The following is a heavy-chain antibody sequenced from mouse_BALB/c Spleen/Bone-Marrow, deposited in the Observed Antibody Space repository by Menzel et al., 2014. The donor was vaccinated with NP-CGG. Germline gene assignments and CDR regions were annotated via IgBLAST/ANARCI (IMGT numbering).Heavy chain of an antibody. V-gene: IGHV1-69*02. CDR3: TRSGGYYFDY. J-gene: IGHJ2*01. CDR2: IHPSDSYT. Sequence: VHLVESGAELVRPGASVKLSCKASGYTFTSYWINWVKQRPGQGLEWIGNIHPSDSYTNYNQKFKDKATLTVDKSSSTAYMQLSSPTSEDSAVYYCTRSGGYYFDYWGQGTTLTVSS. CDR1: GYTFTSYW.